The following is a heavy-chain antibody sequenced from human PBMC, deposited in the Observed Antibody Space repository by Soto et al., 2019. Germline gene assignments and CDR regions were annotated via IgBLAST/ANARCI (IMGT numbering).Heavy chain of an antibody. Sequence: ASVKVSGKASGYTFTSYAMHWVRQAPGQRLEWMGWINAGNGNTKYSQKFQGRVTITRDTSASTAYMELSSLRSEDTAVYYCAVGITGTRGADYWGQGTLVTVSS. D-gene: IGHD1-7*01. CDR3: AVGITGTRGADY. CDR1: GYTFTSYA. CDR2: INAGNGNT. V-gene: IGHV1-3*01. J-gene: IGHJ4*02.